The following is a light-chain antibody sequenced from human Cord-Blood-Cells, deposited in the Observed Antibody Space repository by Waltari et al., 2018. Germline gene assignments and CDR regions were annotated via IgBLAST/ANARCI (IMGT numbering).Light chain of an antibody. CDR3: QQRSNWPRYS. Sequence: EHVLTQSPDTLSLFLVERATLSCRASQSVSSYLAWYQQKPGQAPRLLIYDASNRATGIPARFSGSGSGTDFTLTISSLEPEDFAVYYCQQRSNWPRYSFGQGTKLEIK. J-gene: IGKJ2*03. CDR2: DAS. CDR1: QSVSSY. V-gene: IGKV3-11*01.